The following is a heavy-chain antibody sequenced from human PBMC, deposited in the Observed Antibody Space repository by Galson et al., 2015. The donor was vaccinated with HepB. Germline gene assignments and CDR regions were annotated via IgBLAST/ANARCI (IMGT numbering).Heavy chain of an antibody. J-gene: IGHJ4*02. V-gene: IGHV3-74*01. CDR3: ATIGYYDNSGYYYGGLG. CDR1: GFTFSSYW. Sequence: SLRLSCAASGFTFSSYWMHWVRQAPGKGLVWVSRINSDGSSTSYADSVKGRFTISRDNAKNTLYLQMNSLRAEDTAVYYCATIGYYDNSGYYYGGLGWGQGTLVTVSS. D-gene: IGHD3-22*01. CDR2: INSDGSST.